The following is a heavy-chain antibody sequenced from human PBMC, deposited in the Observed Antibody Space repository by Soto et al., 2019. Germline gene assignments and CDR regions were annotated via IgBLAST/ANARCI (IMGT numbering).Heavy chain of an antibody. CDR1: GFTFSSYR. J-gene: IGHJ6*03. D-gene: IGHD6-19*01. Sequence: GGSLRLSCAASGFTFSSYRMKWVRQAPGKGLEWVSTISSSSSYIYYADSVKGRFTISRDNAKNSLYLQMNSLRAEDTAVYYCARDGPFCIAVAGSCYMDVWGKGTTVTVSS. CDR2: ISSSSSYI. CDR3: ARDGPFCIAVAGSCYMDV. V-gene: IGHV3-21*01.